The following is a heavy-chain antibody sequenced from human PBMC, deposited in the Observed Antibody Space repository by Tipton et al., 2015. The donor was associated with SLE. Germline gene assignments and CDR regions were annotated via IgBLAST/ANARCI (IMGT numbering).Heavy chain of an antibody. Sequence: SLRLSCAASGFTFSSYNIHWVRQAPGKGLEWMAVIWYDGRRTYYADSVKGRLTVSRDNSKNTLYPQMNTLRAEDSAIYYCARQGDPRVWYYFIGVWGKG. D-gene: IGHD3-16*01. V-gene: IGHV3-33*01. CDR1: GFTFSSYN. J-gene: IGHJ6*03. CDR2: IWYDGRRT. CDR3: ARQGDPRVWYYFIGV.